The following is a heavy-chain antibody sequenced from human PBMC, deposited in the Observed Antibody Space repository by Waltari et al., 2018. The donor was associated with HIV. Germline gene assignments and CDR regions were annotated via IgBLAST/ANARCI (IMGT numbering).Heavy chain of an antibody. CDR2: ISKSSDYI. V-gene: IGHV3-21*01. Sequence: EVQLVESGGGLVKPGGSLRLSCGVSGFAVNTYTMNWVRQAPGKGLEWVTSISKSSDYIYDADSVKGRVTIARDSAKNSLYLQMNSLRAEDTAVDYCAAPGGMDVWGQGTTVTVS. CDR3: AAPGGMDV. CDR1: GFAVNTYT. J-gene: IGHJ6*02.